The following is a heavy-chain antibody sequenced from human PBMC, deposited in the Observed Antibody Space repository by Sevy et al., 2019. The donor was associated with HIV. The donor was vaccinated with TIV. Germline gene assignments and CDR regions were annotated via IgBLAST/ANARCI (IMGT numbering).Heavy chain of an antibody. V-gene: IGHV3-21*01. CDR3: ASMLRSVGAFDI. Sequence: GGSLRLSCAASGFTFSSYSMNWVRQAPGKGLEWVSSISSGSSYIYYADSVKGRFTISRDNAKNSLYLQMNSLRAEDTAVYYCASMLRSVGAFDIWGQGTMVTVSS. J-gene: IGHJ3*02. CDR2: ISSGSSYI. D-gene: IGHD1-26*01. CDR1: GFTFSSYS.